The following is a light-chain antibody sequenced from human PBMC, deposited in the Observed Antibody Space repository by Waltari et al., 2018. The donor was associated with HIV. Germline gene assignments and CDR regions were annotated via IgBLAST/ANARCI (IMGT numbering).Light chain of an antibody. CDR2: ENN. CDR3: GTWDSSLSAGGV. V-gene: IGLV1-51*02. Sequence: QSVLTQPPSVSAAPGQKVTISCSGSSSNIGNNYVSWYQQLPGTAPKLLIYENNKRPSGIPDRFSASKSGTSATLGITGLQTGDEDDYYCGTWDSSLSAGGVFGGGTKLTVL. CDR1: SSNIGNNY. J-gene: IGLJ2*01.